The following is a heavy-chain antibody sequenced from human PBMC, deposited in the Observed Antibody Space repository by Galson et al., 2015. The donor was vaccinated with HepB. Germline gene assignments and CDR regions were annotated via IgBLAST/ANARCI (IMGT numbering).Heavy chain of an antibody. CDR1: GFTFSSYW. CDR3: TTVGSAYYYGSGSEAVLDY. J-gene: IGHJ4*02. Sequence: SLRLSCAASGFTFSSYWMHWVRQAPGKGLVWVSRINSDGSSTSYADSVKGRFTIPRDNAKNTLYLQMNSLRAEDTAVYYCTTVGSAYYYGSGSEAVLDYWGQGTLVTVSS. V-gene: IGHV3-74*01. D-gene: IGHD3-10*01. CDR2: INSDGSST.